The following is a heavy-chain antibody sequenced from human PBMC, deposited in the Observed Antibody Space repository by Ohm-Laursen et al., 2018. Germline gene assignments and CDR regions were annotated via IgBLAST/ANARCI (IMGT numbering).Heavy chain of an antibody. CDR2: ISSSSSYI. V-gene: IGHV3-21*01. CDR1: AFTFSSYW. D-gene: IGHD3-22*01. J-gene: IGHJ4*02. Sequence: SLRLSCAASAFTFSSYWMNWVRQAPGKGLEWVSSISSSSSYIYYADSVKGRFTISRDNAKNSLYLQMNSLRAEDTAVYYCARVPYYYDSSGYYYVDYWGQGTLVTVSS. CDR3: ARVPYYYDSSGYYYVDY.